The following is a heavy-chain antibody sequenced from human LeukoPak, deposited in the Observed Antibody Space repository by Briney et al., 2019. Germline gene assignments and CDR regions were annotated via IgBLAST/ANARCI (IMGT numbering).Heavy chain of an antibody. D-gene: IGHD3-16*01. CDR2: IESKTDSGTT. Sequence: PGGSLRLSCAASGFPFSDAWMSWVRQAPGKGLEWVGRIESKTDSGTTEYAAPVKGRFTISRGDSKNTLYLQMNSLKTEDTAVYYCTRDEGDDYFDNWGQGTLVTVSS. CDR3: TRDEGDDYFDN. V-gene: IGHV3-15*04. CDR1: GFPFSDAW. J-gene: IGHJ4*02.